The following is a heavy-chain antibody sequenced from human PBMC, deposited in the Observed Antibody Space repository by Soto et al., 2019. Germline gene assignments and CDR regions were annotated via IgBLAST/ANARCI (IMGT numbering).Heavy chain of an antibody. CDR2: TYYRSKWYN. Sequence: SQTLSLTCAISGDSVSSNSAAWNWIRQSPSRGLEWLGRTYYRSKWYNDYAVSVKSRITINPDTSKNQFSLQLNSVTPEDTAVYYCARDAYSSGWYCWYYGMDVWGQGTTVTVSS. V-gene: IGHV6-1*01. CDR1: GDSVSSNSAA. CDR3: ARDAYSSGWYCWYYGMDV. D-gene: IGHD6-19*01. J-gene: IGHJ6*02.